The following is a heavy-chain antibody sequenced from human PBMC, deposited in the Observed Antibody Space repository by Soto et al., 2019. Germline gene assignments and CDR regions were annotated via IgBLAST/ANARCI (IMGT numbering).Heavy chain of an antibody. Sequence: GGSLRLSCAASGFSFSSSWMNWVRQAPGKGLEWVADIKEDGSEKYYVDSLKGRFTISRDNAKNSLYLQMNSLRAEDTAVCYCARGYYYDRRFDSWGQGTPDPVSS. J-gene: IGHJ4*02. V-gene: IGHV3-7*03. CDR2: IKEDGSEK. CDR3: ARGYYYDRRFDS. D-gene: IGHD3-22*01. CDR1: GFSFSSSW.